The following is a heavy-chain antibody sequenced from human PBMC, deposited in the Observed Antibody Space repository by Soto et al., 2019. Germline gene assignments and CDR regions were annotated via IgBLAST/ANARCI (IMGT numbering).Heavy chain of an antibody. J-gene: IGHJ4*02. V-gene: IGHV4-30-4*01. D-gene: IGHD3-16*02. Sequence: QVQLQESGPELVMPSQTLSLTCAVSGGSIDDINSYWPGIRQSPGRRPEWIGYIHNTGNTFYSPFLKRRLAISIAKFKRQFSLELEAATALDTAFYYCARSHYCECYPHFFADWGQGILGTFSS. CDR1: GGSIDDINSY. CDR3: ARSHYCECYPHFFAD. CDR2: IHNTGNT.